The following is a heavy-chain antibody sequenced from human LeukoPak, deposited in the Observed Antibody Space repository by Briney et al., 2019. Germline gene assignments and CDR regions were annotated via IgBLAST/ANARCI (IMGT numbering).Heavy chain of an antibody. V-gene: IGHV1-69*04. CDR3: ARDRGRDGYNKPLDY. D-gene: IGHD5-12*01. Sequence: ASVKVSCKASGGTFSSYAISWVRQAPGQGLEWMGRIIPILGIANYAQKFQGRVTITADKSTSTAYMELSSLRSEDTAVYYCARDRGRDGYNKPLDYWGQGTLVTVSS. CDR1: GGTFSSYA. CDR2: IIPILGIA. J-gene: IGHJ4*02.